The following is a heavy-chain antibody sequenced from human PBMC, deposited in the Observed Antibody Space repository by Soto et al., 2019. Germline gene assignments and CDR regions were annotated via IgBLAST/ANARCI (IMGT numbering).Heavy chain of an antibody. V-gene: IGHV3-7*01. J-gene: IGHJ6*02. CDR1: GLTFNQYW. CDR3: GLGRTVLDG. D-gene: IGHD6-19*01. CDR2: IQQVGSEK. Sequence: EVQLVESGGGLVQPGGSLRLSCAASGLTFNQYWMTWVSKAPGKGLEWVANIQQVGSEKYYVASVKGRFTISRDNADNSQYLQMNGLGGEDTALYYCGLGRTVLDGWGQGTTVTVSS.